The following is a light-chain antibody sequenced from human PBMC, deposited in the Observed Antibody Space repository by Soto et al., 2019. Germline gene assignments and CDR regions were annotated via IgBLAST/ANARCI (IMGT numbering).Light chain of an antibody. Sequence: QSALTQAPSASGTPGQRVTISCSGSASNVAVNTVNWYQQLPGTAPKLLIYLNNQRPSGVPDRFSGSKSGASASLAISGLRSEDEADYYCAAWDDSLNGPIFGGGTKLTVL. V-gene: IGLV1-44*01. CDR3: AAWDDSLNGPI. CDR2: LNN. J-gene: IGLJ2*01. CDR1: ASNVAVNT.